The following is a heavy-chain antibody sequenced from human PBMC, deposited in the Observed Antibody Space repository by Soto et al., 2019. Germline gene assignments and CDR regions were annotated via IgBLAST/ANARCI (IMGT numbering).Heavy chain of an antibody. CDR3: ARVGCSASCFSDWFDP. Sequence: QVHLVESGGGLVKPGGSLRLSCAASGFTFSDYYMHWIRQAPGKGLEWVSYISGSGDTIHYADSVQGRFTISRDNVKSSLYLQMSSLRAEDTAVYYCARVGCSASCFSDWFDPWGQGTLVTVSS. V-gene: IGHV3-11*01. CDR1: GFTFSDYY. J-gene: IGHJ5*02. D-gene: IGHD2-2*01. CDR2: ISGSGDTI.